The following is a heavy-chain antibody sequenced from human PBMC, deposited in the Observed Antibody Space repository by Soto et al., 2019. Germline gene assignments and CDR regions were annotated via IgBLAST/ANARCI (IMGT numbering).Heavy chain of an antibody. CDR1: GGSISSYY. CDR2: IYYSGST. J-gene: IGHJ4*02. V-gene: IGHV4-59*08. Sequence: SETLSLTCTVSGGSISSYYWSWIRQPPGKGLEWIGYIYYSGSTNYNPSLKSRVTISVDTSKNQFSQKLSSVTAADTAVYYCAISSSIAARTPDYWGQGTLVTVSS. D-gene: IGHD6-6*01. CDR3: AISSSIAARTPDY.